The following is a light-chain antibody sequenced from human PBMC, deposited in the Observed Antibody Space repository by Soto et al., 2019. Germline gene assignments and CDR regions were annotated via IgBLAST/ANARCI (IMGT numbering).Light chain of an antibody. Sequence: EIVLTQSPATLSLSPGERDALSCRASQSVSSYLAWYQQKPGQAPRLLIYDASKRAPGIPGRLSGSGSGTDFTLTISSLEAEDFAVYFCQQRSNWPSTFGGGTKVDIK. V-gene: IGKV3-11*01. CDR1: QSVSSY. CDR2: DAS. CDR3: QQRSNWPST. J-gene: IGKJ4*01.